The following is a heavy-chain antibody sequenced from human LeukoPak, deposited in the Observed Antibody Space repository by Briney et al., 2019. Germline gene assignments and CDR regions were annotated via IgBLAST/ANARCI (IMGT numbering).Heavy chain of an antibody. D-gene: IGHD3-16*01. Sequence: GGSLRLSCAASGFTFSSYAMSWVRQAPGKGLEWVAGIVGSGSSTYYGDSVKGRLTLSRDNSKNTLYLQMNSLRAEDTAVYYCAKLGGHPLHNYYVGVWGKGTTVAVSS. V-gene: IGHV3-23*01. CDR3: AKLGGHPLHNYYVGV. CDR1: GFTFSSYA. J-gene: IGHJ6*03. CDR2: IVGSGSST.